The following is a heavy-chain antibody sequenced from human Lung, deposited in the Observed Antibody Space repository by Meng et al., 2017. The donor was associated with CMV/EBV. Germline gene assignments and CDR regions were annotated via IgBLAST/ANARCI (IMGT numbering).Heavy chain of an antibody. J-gene: IGHJ4*02. CDR2: IGQDGIEK. CDR3: SRAPPPVAIRFDY. CDR1: GFTFSTYW. D-gene: IGHD2-15*01. V-gene: IGHV3-7*01. Sequence: GGSLRLXCEASGFTFSTYWISWVRQSPGKGLEWVANIGQDGIEKYYVDSVKGRFTISRDNATNSLFLQMSNLRGEDTAVYYCSRAPPPVAIRFDYWGRGTLVTVSS.